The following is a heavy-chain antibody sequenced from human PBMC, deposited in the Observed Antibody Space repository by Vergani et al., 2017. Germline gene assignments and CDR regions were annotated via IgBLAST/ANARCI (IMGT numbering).Heavy chain of an antibody. CDR2: ISPIFGTA. J-gene: IGHJ6*02. D-gene: IGHD5-12*01. CDR3: ARDRGFIVATPMTYYGMDV. CDR1: GYTFVNHP. Sequence: QAQLGQSDSEVKKPGDSVTLSCKTSGYTFVNHPITWVRQAPGQGLEWMGWISPIFGTANYAQKFQGRVTITADESTSTAYMELSSLRSEDTAVYYCARDRGFIVATPMTYYGMDVWGQGTTVTVSS. V-gene: IGHV1-69*01.